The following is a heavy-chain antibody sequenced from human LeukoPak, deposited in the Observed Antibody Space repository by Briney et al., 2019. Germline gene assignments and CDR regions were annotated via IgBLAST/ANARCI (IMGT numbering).Heavy chain of an antibody. V-gene: IGHV3-21*01. J-gene: IGHJ4*02. D-gene: IGHD6-19*01. Sequence: GGSLRLSCAASGFTFNNYNMNWVRQAPGKGLEWVSSISSSSAYIYYADSVKGRFTISRDNAKSSLSLQMNSLRAEDTAVYYCARIRAVADRSYDYWGRGTLVTVSS. CDR3: ARIRAVADRSYDY. CDR2: ISSSSAYI. CDR1: GFTFNNYN.